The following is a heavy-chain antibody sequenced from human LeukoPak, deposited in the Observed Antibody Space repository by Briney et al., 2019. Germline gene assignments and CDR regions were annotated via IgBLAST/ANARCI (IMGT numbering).Heavy chain of an antibody. V-gene: IGHV4-4*09. D-gene: IGHD6-19*01. CDR1: GVSISSYY. CDR3: AGHDEGSGWYRSYIDL. Sequence: SETLSLTCTVSGVSISSYYCSWIRQPPGKGLEWIGYISTSGSTDYSPSLKSLVTISVDRSKNQCSLNLSPVTAADTAVDYCAGHDEGSGWYRSYIDLWGRGTLVIVSS. J-gene: IGHJ2*01. CDR2: ISTSGST.